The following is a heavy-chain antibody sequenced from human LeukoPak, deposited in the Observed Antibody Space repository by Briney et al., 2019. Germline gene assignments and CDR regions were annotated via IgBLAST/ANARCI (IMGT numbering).Heavy chain of an antibody. CDR1: GFTFNNYW. CDR3: ARIGYRSSCTDY. CDR2: IKQDGSQK. J-gene: IGHJ4*02. V-gene: IGHV3-7*01. Sequence: GGSLRLSCAASGFTFNNYWMTWVRQAPGKGLEWVANIKQDGSQKYYVDSVKDRFTISRDNAETSVYLQMNSLRAGDTGIYYCARIGYRSSCTDYWGQGTLVTVSS. D-gene: IGHD2-2*01.